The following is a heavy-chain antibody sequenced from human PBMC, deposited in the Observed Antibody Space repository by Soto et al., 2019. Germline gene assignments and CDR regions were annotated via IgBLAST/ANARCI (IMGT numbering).Heavy chain of an antibody. J-gene: IGHJ3*02. D-gene: IGHD2-8*01. CDR3: GHGRLVYAIADAFDI. CDR2: ISGSYNNT. CDR1: GFTFSSYA. V-gene: IGHV3-23*01. Sequence: EVQLLESGGGLVQPGGSLRLSCAASGFTFSSYAMSWVRQAPGKGLEWVSAISGSYNNTYYADSVKGRFSISRDNSKNTLYLQMNSLRAEDTAVYYCGHGRLVYAIADAFDIWGQGTMVTVSS.